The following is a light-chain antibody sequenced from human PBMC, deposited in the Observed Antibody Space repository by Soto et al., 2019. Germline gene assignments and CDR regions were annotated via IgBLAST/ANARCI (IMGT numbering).Light chain of an antibody. J-gene: IGKJ1*01. CDR3: QQTYNTPRT. CDR1: QSISSY. V-gene: IGKV1-39*01. CDR2: SAS. Sequence: DIQMTQSPSSLSASVGDRVTITCRASQSISSYLNWYQQKPGKAPKLLIYSASSLQSGVPSRFSGSGSGTDFTLTISSLQPEDFVAYYCQQTYNTPRTFGQGTKVEI.